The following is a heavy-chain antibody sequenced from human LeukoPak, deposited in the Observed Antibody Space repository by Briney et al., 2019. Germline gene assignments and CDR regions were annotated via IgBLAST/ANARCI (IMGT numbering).Heavy chain of an antibody. CDR3: ARDTVAAAGED. D-gene: IGHD6-13*01. Sequence: GSLRLPCAASGFTFSNYGMAWVRQAPGKGLEWVSYISSSSSTIYYADSVKGRFTISRDNAKNSLYLQMNSLRAEDTAVYYCARDTVAAAGEDWGQGTLVTVSS. CDR1: GFTFSNYG. CDR2: ISSSSSTI. V-gene: IGHV3-48*01. J-gene: IGHJ4*02.